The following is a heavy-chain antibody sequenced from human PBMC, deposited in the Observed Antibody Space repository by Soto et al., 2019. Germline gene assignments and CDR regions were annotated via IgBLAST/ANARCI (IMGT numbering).Heavy chain of an antibody. CDR1: GFTFGDYA. CDR3: AKGRNIVAVVTPFDG. D-gene: IGHD2-21*02. V-gene: IGHV3-9*01. J-gene: IGHJ4*02. CDR2: ISWNTDNI. Sequence: PGGSLRLSCVASGFTFGDYAMHWVRQAPGKGLEWVAGISWNTDNIGYADSVKGRFTISRDNAGHALYLQMNSLRHEDTAVYYCAKGRNIVAVVTPFDGWGQGDRVTVAS.